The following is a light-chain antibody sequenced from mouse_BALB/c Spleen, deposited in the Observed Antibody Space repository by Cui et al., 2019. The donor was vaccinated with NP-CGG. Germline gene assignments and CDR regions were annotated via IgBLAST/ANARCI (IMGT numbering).Light chain of an antibody. CDR2: GTN. Sequence: QAVATHECALTTSPGETVTLTCRSSTGAVTTSNYANWVQEKPDHLFTGLIGGTNNRAPGVPARFSGSLIGDKAALTITGAQTEDEAIYFCALWYSNHWVFGGGTKLTVL. CDR3: ALWYSNHWV. CDR1: TGAVTTSNY. V-gene: IGLV1*01. J-gene: IGLJ1*01.